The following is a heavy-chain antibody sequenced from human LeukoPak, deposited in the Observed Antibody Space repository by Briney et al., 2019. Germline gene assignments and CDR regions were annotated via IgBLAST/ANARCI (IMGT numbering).Heavy chain of an antibody. V-gene: IGHV4-59*08. CDR3: AGRRDGYNSWVDY. CDR1: GGSISSYY. Sequence: PSETLSLTCTVSGGSISSYYWSWIRQPPGKGLEWIGYIYYSGSTNYNPSLKSRVTISVDTSKNQFSLKLSSVTAADTAVYYCAGRRDGYNSWVDYWGQGTLVTVSS. D-gene: IGHD5-24*01. CDR2: IYYSGST. J-gene: IGHJ4*02.